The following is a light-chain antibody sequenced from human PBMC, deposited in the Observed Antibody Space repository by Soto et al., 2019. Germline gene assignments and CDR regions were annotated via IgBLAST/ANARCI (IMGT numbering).Light chain of an antibody. CDR3: QWYIGLQT. CDR1: QSVNSLY. V-gene: IGKV3-20*01. J-gene: IGKJ4*01. CDR2: GAS. Sequence: EIALTQSPGTLSLSPGERATLSCRASQSVNSLYLAWYQQKPGQAPRLLIYGASSRATGIPDRFSGSGAGTDFTLTIIRLEPEDVAVYYCQWYIGLQTFGGGTKVEIK.